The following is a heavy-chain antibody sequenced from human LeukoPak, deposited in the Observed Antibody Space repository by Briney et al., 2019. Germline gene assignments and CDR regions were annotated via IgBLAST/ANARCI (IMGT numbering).Heavy chain of an antibody. D-gene: IGHD3-9*01. Sequence: ASVKVSCKASGYTFTSYGISWVRQAPGQGLEWMGRINPNSGGTNYAQKSQGRVTMTRDTSISTAYMELSRLRSDDTAVYYCARVADSPSAIRYFAYYFDYWGQGTLVTVSS. CDR2: INPNSGGT. CDR3: ARVADSPSAIRYFAYYFDY. CDR1: GYTFTSYG. V-gene: IGHV1-2*06. J-gene: IGHJ4*02.